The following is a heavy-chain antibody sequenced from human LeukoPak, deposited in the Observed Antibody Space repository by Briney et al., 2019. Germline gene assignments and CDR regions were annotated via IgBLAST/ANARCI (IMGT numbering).Heavy chain of an antibody. J-gene: IGHJ4*02. CDR3: AREPTPDYGDYGRAFDY. CDR1: GGTFSSYA. V-gene: IGHV1-69*04. Sequence: ASVKVSCKASGGTFSSYAISWVRQAPGQGLEWMGRIIPILGIANYAQKFQGRVTITADKSTSTAYMELSSLRSEDTAVYYCAREPTPDYGDYGRAFDYRGQGTLVTVSS. CDR2: IIPILGIA. D-gene: IGHD4-17*01.